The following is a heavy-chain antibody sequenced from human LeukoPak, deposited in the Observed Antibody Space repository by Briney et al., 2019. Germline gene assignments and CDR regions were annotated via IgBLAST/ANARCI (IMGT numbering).Heavy chain of an antibody. J-gene: IGHJ6*02. D-gene: IGHD3-3*01. CDR3: ARVVYDFWSGYFGYYCYGMDV. CDR1: GYTFTSYD. V-gene: IGHV1-8*01. Sequence: ASVKVSCKASGYTFTSYDINWVRQATGQGLEWMGWMNPNSGNTGYAQKFQGRVTMTRNTSISTAYMELSSLRSEDTAVYYCARVVYDFWSGYFGYYCYGMDVWGQGTTVTVSS. CDR2: MNPNSGNT.